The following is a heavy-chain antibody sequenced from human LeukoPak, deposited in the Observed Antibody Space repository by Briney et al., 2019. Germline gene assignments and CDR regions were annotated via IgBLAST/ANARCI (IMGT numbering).Heavy chain of an antibody. V-gene: IGHV3-7*01. Sequence: GASLRLSCAASGFTFNNYWLSWVRQAPGKGLEWVANIRPDGSEKYYVDSLKGRFTISRDNAKNSLYLQMNSLRAEDTAVYYCARGDYYDSRGYFNDAFDIWGQGTVVTVSS. CDR1: GFTFNNYW. CDR2: IRPDGSEK. CDR3: ARGDYYDSRGYFNDAFDI. D-gene: IGHD3-22*01. J-gene: IGHJ3*02.